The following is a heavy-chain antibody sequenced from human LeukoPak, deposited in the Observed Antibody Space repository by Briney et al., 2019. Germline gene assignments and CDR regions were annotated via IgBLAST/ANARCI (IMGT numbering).Heavy chain of an antibody. CDR2: INPSGGST. Sequence: ASVKVSCKASGYIFTSYYLHWVRQAPGQGLEWMGIINPSGGSTSYAQKFQGRVTMTRDTSTSKVYMELSSLRSEDTAVYYCARVGTNFDYWGQGTLVTVSS. V-gene: IGHV1-46*01. J-gene: IGHJ4*02. CDR3: ARVGTNFDY. CDR1: GYIFTSYY.